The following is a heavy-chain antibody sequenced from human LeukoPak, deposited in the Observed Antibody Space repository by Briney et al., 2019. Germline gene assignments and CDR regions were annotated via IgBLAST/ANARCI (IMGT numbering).Heavy chain of an antibody. CDR2: ISGSGGST. J-gene: IGHJ4*02. D-gene: IGHD4-23*01. CDR1: GFSFGNHG. V-gene: IGHV3-23*01. CDR3: AKTLRDYGGNLYFDY. Sequence: PGGSLRLSCAASGFSFGNHGMSWVRQAPGKGLEWVSAISGSGGSTYYADSVKGRFTISRDNSKNTLYLQMNSLRAEDTAVYYCAKTLRDYGGNLYFDYWGQGTLVTVSS.